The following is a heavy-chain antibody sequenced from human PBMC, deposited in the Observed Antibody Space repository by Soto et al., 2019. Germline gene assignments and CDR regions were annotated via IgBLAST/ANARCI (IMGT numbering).Heavy chain of an antibody. CDR3: ARDLRGGLS. CDR2: INPSGGST. J-gene: IGHJ3*01. CDR1: GYTFTNYY. Sequence: ASVKVSCKASGYTFTNYYLHWVRQAPGQGLEWMGMINPSGGSTSYTQKFQGRITMTRDTSTSTVYMELSSLRSEDTAVYYCARDLRGGLSWGQGTMVTVS. D-gene: IGHD3-10*01. V-gene: IGHV1-46*01.